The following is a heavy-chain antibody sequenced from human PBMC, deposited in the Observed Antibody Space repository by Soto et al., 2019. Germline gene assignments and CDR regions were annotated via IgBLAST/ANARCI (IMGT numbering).Heavy chain of an antibody. CDR2: IIPMYGTG. CDR1: GGTFSSYA. Sequence: QERLVRSGTEVKKPGSSVKVSCKASGGTFSSYALSWVRQAPGQGLEWMGGIIPMYGTGNYAQKFQGRVTISAEESTSTAYTELSARRSNGAAVYSCARGVAGSGMDYHNGMDIWGQGTTVTVS. CDR3: ARGVAGSGMDYHNGMDI. J-gene: IGHJ6*02. D-gene: IGHD3-10*01. V-gene: IGHV1-69*01.